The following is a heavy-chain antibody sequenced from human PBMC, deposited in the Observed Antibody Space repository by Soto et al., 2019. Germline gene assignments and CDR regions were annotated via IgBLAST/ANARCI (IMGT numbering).Heavy chain of an antibody. CDR2: ISYAGSNI. J-gene: IGHJ6*02. D-gene: IGHD6-13*01. V-gene: IGHV3-30-3*01. CDR1: GFTFSTYA. Sequence: PGGSLRLSCAASGFTFSTYAMHWVRQAPGKGLEWVALISYAGSNIYYADSVKGRFTISRDNSKNTLYLQMNSLRAEDTAVYYCANSPWIAAGYYGMDVWGQGTTVTVSS. CDR3: ANSPWIAAGYYGMDV.